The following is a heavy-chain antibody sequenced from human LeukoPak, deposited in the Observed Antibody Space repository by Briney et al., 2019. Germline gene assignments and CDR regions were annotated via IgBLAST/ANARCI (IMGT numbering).Heavy chain of an antibody. V-gene: IGHV3-48*03. Sequence: PGGSLRLSCAASGFTFSNYEMNWVRQAPGKGLEGVSFISSSGILIYYADSVKGRFTISRDNGKNSLFLQMDSLRVEDTAVYYCAKVSGSGWHFDHWGQGTLVTVSS. CDR2: ISSSGILI. J-gene: IGHJ4*02. CDR3: AKVSGSGWHFDH. CDR1: GFTFSNYE. D-gene: IGHD6-19*01.